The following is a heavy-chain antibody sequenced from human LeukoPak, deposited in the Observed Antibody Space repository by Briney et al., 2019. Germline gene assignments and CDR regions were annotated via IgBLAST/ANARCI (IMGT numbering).Heavy chain of an antibody. J-gene: IGHJ4*02. V-gene: IGHV4-59*01. CDR1: GGSISSYY. D-gene: IGHD4-17*01. CDR3: ARGDGDYDLDYFDY. CDR2: IYYSGST. Sequence: SETLSLTCTVSGGSISSYYWSWIRQPPGKGLEWIGYIYYSGSTNYNPSLKSRVTISVDTSKNQFSLKLSPVTAADTAVYYCARGDGDYDLDYFDYWGQGTLVTVSS.